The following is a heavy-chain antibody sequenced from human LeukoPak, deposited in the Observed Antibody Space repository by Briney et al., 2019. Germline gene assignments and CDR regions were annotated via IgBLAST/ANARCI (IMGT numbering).Heavy chain of an antibody. Sequence: GGSLRLSCAAAGFTFTTYGRHWVRQAPGKGLVWVSRIMSDGRSTYADSVQGRFTISRDTAKNTLYLQMNSLRAEDTAVYYCARDSQFIGHLYWGQGTLVTVSS. CDR1: GFTFTTYG. CDR3: ARDSQFIGHLY. V-gene: IGHV3-74*01. J-gene: IGHJ4*02. D-gene: IGHD5-24*01. CDR2: IMSDGRST.